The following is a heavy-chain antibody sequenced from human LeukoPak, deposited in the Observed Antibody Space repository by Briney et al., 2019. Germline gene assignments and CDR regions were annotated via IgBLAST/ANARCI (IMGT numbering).Heavy chain of an antibody. CDR3: TTDITGFVGYDVDGRGVDV. V-gene: IGHV3-15*01. CDR1: GFTFSNAW. CDR2: LKSNVDGGTA. D-gene: IGHD5-12*01. J-gene: IGHJ6*02. Sequence: GGSLRLSCAASGFTFSNAWMSWVRQAPGKGLEWIGRLKSNVDGGTADYAAPAKGRFTISRDDSQNTLYLQMNSLKTEDTAVYYCTTDITGFVGYDVDGRGVDVWGQGTTVTVSS.